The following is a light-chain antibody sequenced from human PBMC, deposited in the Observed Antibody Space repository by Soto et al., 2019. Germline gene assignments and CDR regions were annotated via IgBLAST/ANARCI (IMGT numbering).Light chain of an antibody. CDR1: QSVSSSY. V-gene: IGKV3-20*01. Sequence: EIVLTQSPGTLSLSPGERATLSCRASQSVSSSYLAWYQQRPGQAPRLLIYGASSRATGIPDRFSGSVSGTDCTLTISRLEPEDFAVYYCQQYGSSPLFGQGTRLEIK. J-gene: IGKJ5*01. CDR2: GAS. CDR3: QQYGSSPL.